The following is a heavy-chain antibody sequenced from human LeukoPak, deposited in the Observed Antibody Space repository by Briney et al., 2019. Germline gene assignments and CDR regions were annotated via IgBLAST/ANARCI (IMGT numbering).Heavy chain of an antibody. Sequence: ASVKVSCKASGYTFTGYYMHWVRQAPGQGLEWMGWINPNSGGTNYAQKFQGRVTMTRDTSISTAYMELSRPRSDDTAVYYCASMGAGGYCSSTSCYTPDYWGQGTLVTVSS. CDR2: INPNSGGT. CDR3: ASMGAGGYCSSTSCYTPDY. V-gene: IGHV1-2*02. CDR1: GYTFTGYY. J-gene: IGHJ4*02. D-gene: IGHD2-2*02.